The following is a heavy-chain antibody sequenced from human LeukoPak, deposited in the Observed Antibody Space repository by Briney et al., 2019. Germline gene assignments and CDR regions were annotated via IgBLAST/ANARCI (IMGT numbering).Heavy chain of an antibody. CDR1: GFTFSSYA. J-gene: IGHJ3*02. CDR2: ISGSGGST. CDR3: ARDPNGDYIGAFDM. D-gene: IGHD4-17*01. Sequence: PGGSLRLSCAASGFTFSSYAMSWVRQAPGKGLEWVSAISGSGGSTYYADSVQGRFVISRDNSMNTLYLQMNSLRAGDTAVYFCARDPNGDYIGAFDMWGRGTMVTVSS. V-gene: IGHV3-23*01.